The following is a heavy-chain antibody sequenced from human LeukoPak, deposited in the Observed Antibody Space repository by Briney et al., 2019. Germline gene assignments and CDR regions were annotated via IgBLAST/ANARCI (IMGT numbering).Heavy chain of an antibody. Sequence: GGSLRLSCAASGFTFSSYGMHWVRQAPGKGLEWVAVISYDGSNKYYADSVKGRFTISRDNSKNTLYLQMNSLRAEDTAVYYCAKDSYYGSVPSGMDVWGQGTLVTVSS. CDR3: AKDSYYGSVPSGMDV. CDR2: ISYDGSNK. CDR1: GFTFSSYG. D-gene: IGHD3-10*01. J-gene: IGHJ4*02. V-gene: IGHV3-30*18.